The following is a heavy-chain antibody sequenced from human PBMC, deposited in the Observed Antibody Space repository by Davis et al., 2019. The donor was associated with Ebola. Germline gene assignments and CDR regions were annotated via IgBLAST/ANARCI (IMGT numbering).Heavy chain of an antibody. V-gene: IGHV4-59*08. J-gene: IGHJ4*02. CDR1: GGSFSGYY. D-gene: IGHD5-18*01. Sequence: SETLSLTCAVYGGSFSGYYWSWIRQPPGKGLEWIGYIYYSGSTYYNPSLKSRVTISVDTSKNQFSLKLSSVTAADTAVYYCARRSKRGYSYDYWGQGTLVTVSS. CDR2: IYYSGST. CDR3: ARRSKRGYSYDY.